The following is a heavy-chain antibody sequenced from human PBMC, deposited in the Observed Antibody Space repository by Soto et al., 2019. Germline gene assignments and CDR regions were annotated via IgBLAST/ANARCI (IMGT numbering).Heavy chain of an antibody. V-gene: IGHV3-30-3*01. CDR1: GFTFSSYA. Sequence: GGSLRLSCAASGFTFSSYAMHWVRQAPGKGLEWVAVISYDGSNKYYADSVKGRFTISRDNSKNTLYLQMNSLRAEDTAVYYCARVGSAGTMHYYGMDVWGQGTTVTVSS. CDR2: ISYDGSNK. J-gene: IGHJ6*02. CDR3: ARVGSAGTMHYYGMDV. D-gene: IGHD6-13*01.